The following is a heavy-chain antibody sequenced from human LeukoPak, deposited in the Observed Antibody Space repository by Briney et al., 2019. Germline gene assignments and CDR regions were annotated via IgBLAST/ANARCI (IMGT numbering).Heavy chain of an antibody. Sequence: SETLSLTCTVSGGSISAYYWYWIRQPPGKGLEWIGYIYYSGSTYYNPSLKSRVTISVDTSKNQFSLKLSSVTAADTAVYYCARLSGSYFDYWGQGTLVTVSS. V-gene: IGHV4-59*06. CDR2: IYYSGST. J-gene: IGHJ4*02. D-gene: IGHD1-26*01. CDR3: ARLSGSYFDY. CDR1: GGSISAYY.